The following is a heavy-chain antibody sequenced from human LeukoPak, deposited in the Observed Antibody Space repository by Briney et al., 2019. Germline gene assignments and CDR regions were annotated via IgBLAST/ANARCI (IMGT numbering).Heavy chain of an antibody. D-gene: IGHD3-10*01. V-gene: IGHV1-3*03. CDR2: INTGNGKT. J-gene: IGHJ5*02. Sequence: GASVKVSCKASGYTFTGYYMHWVRQAPGQRLEWMGWINTGNGKTKYSQEFQGRVTITRDTSASTAYMELSSLRSEDMAVYYCARGAKFRTYGSGTYYTSLPFDPWGQGTLVTVSS. CDR3: ARGAKFRTYGSGTYYTSLPFDP. CDR1: GYTFTGYY.